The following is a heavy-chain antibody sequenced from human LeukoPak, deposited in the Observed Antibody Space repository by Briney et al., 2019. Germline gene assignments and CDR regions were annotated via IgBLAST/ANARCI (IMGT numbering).Heavy chain of an antibody. Sequence: PGGSLRLSCAASGFTFSSYWMHWVRQAPGKGLVWVSHINSDGSSTSYADSVKGRFTVSRDNAKNTLYLQMNSLRAEDTAVYYCARLRGQWLDYWGQGTLVTVSS. D-gene: IGHD6-19*01. CDR1: GFTFSSYW. CDR2: INSDGSST. CDR3: ARLRGQWLDY. V-gene: IGHV3-74*01. J-gene: IGHJ4*02.